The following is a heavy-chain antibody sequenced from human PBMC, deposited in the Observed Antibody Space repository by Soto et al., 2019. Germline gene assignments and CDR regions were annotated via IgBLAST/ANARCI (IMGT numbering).Heavy chain of an antibody. J-gene: IGHJ4*02. Sequence: GGSLRVSCAASRYTFKSHCLSWVRQAPWKGLEWVSTIDSSGVNTHYADSVKGRFTISRDNSRNTLHLQMHDLRADDTALYYGLSWVSAHFYYCGQRTVVAVSS. CDR3: LSWVSAHFYY. D-gene: IGHD3-16*01. CDR2: IDSSGVNT. V-gene: IGHV3-23*01. CDR1: RYTFKSHC.